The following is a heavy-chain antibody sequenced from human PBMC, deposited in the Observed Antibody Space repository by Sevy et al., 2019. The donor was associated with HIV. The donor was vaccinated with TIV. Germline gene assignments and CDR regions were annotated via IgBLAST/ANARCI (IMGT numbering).Heavy chain of an antibody. CDR3: ARDTATPGYGMDV. D-gene: IGHD6-25*01. CDR1: GFTFSSYA. Sequence: RGSLRLSCAASGFTFSSYAMHWVRQAPGKGLEWVAVISYDGSNKYYADSVKGRFTISRDNSKNTLYLQMNSLRAEDTAVYYCARDTATPGYGMDVWGQGTTVTVSS. V-gene: IGHV3-30-3*01. CDR2: ISYDGSNK. J-gene: IGHJ6*02.